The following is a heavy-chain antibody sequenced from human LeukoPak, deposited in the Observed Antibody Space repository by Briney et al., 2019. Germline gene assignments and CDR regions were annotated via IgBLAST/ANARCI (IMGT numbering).Heavy chain of an antibody. J-gene: IGHJ4*02. D-gene: IGHD4-17*01. CDR3: AKDNYGGIFAS. Sequence: PGGSLRLSCAASGFTFSAYGMSWVRQAPGKGLEWVSHISDTVRDTWYANSVKGRFIISRDNSRDTVYLQMSGLRPEDTALYFCAKDNYGGIFASWGQGTLVTVSS. V-gene: IGHV3-23*01. CDR1: GFTFSAYG. CDR2: ISDTVRDT.